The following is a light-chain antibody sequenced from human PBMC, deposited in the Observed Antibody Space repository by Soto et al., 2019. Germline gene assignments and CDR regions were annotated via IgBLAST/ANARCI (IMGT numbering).Light chain of an antibody. CDR2: EVS. V-gene: IGLV2-14*01. Sequence: QSVLTQPASVSGSPGQSITISCTGTSSDVGGYNYVSWYQQHPGKAPKLMIYEVSNRPLGVSNRFSGSKSGNTASLTISGLQAEDEADYFCSSYTRSSTSYVFGTGTKVTV. CDR1: SSDVGGYNY. CDR3: SSYTRSSTSYV. J-gene: IGLJ1*01.